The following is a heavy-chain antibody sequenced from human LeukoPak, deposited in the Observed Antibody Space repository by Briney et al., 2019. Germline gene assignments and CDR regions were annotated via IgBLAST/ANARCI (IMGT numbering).Heavy chain of an antibody. D-gene: IGHD2-2*01. V-gene: IGHV1-69*05. J-gene: IGHJ4*02. CDR1: GGTFSSYA. CDR2: IIPIFGTA. CDR3: ASRYCSSTSCYGYFDY. Sequence: SVKVSCKASGGTFSSYAISWVRQAPGQGLEWMVGIIPIFGTANYAQKFQGRVTITTDESTSTAYMELSSLRSEDTAVYYCASRYCSSTSCYGYFDYWGQGTLVTVSS.